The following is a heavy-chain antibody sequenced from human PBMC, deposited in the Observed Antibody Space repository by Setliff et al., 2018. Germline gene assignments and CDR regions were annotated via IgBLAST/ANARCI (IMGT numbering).Heavy chain of an antibody. J-gene: IGHJ6*02. CDR3: ARDSRGLVPAAIEGSYYYYGMDV. V-gene: IGHV1-69*13. D-gene: IGHD2-2*02. Sequence: ASVKVSCKASGGTFSSYAISWVRQAPGQGLEWMGGIIPIFGTANYAQKFQGRVTITADESTGTAYMELSSLRSEDTAVYYCARDSRGLVPAAIEGSYYYYGMDVWGQGTTVTVSS. CDR1: GGTFSSYA. CDR2: IIPIFGTA.